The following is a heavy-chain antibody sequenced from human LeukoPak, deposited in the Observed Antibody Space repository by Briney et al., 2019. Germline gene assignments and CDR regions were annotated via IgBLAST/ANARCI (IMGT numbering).Heavy chain of an antibody. J-gene: IGHJ4*02. V-gene: IGHV3-7*01. CDR3: ARNYNGMSN. CDR1: GFTFSSYW. Sequence: GGSLRLSCAASGFTFSSYWMSWVRQAPGKGLEWVANIKQDGSEKYYVDSVKGRFTISRDNAKNSLYLQMNSLRAGDSAMYYCARNYNGMSNWGQGTLVIVSS. CDR2: IKQDGSEK. D-gene: IGHD1-26*01.